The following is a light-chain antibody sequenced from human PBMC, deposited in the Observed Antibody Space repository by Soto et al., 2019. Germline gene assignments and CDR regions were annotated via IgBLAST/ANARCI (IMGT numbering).Light chain of an antibody. J-gene: IGLJ2*01. CDR2: INN. CDR1: SSNIGSNI. Sequence: QLVLTQPPSASGTPGQRVTISCSGGSSNIGSNIVNWYQQLPGTAPKLLIYINNQRPSGVPDRFSGSKSGTSASLAISGLQSEDEADYYCEARDDSLNAVVFGGGTKVTVL. V-gene: IGLV1-44*01. CDR3: EARDDSLNAVV.